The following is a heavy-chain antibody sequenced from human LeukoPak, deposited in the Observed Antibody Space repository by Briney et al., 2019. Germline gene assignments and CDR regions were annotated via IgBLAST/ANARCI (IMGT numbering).Heavy chain of an antibody. D-gene: IGHD3-10*01. V-gene: IGHV1-2*04. CDR3: ARGALWFGEGIDY. CDR2: INPNSGGT. Sequence: ASVKVSCKASGYTFTGYYMHWVRQAPGQGLEWMGWINPNSGGTNYAQKFQGWVTMTRDTSISTAYMELSRLRSDDTAVYYCARGALWFGEGIDYWGQGTLVTVSS. J-gene: IGHJ4*02. CDR1: GYTFTGYY.